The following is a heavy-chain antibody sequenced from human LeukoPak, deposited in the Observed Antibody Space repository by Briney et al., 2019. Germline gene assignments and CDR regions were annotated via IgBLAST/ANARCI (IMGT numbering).Heavy chain of an antibody. V-gene: IGHV3-30-3*01. CDR3: ARDLSRIFDY. CDR1: GFTFSSYA. J-gene: IGHJ4*02. D-gene: IGHD2/OR15-2a*01. Sequence: GRSLRLSCAASGFTFSSYAMHWVRQAPGKGLEWVAVISYDGSNKYYADSVKGRFTISRDNSKNTLYLQMNSLRAEDTAVYYCARDLSRIFDYWGQGTLVTVSS. CDR2: ISYDGSNK.